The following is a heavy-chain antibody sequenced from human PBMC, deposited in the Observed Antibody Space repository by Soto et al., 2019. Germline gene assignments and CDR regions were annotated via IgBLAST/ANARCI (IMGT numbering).Heavy chain of an antibody. CDR1: GFTFSDYY. CDR3: ASQDVVGATSRY. CDR2: ISSSGTTI. J-gene: IGHJ4*02. Sequence: PGGSLRLSCAASGFTFSDYYMSWIRQAPGKGLESVSYISSSGTTIYYADSVKGRFTISRDNAKNSLYLQMNSLRAEDTAVYYCASQDVVGATSRYWGQGTLVTVSS. V-gene: IGHV3-11*01. D-gene: IGHD1-26*01.